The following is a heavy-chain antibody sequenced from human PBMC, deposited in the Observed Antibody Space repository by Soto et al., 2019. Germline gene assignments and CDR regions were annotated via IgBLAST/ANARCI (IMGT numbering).Heavy chain of an antibody. CDR1: GYTFTSYG. Sequence: QVQLVQSGAEVKKPGASVKVSCKASGYTFTSYGISWVRQAPGQGLEWMRWISAYNGNTNYAQKLQGRVTMTTDTSTSTAYMELRSLRSVDTAVYYCARVRRYYDSSGQSDFDYWGQGTLVTVSS. V-gene: IGHV1-18*01. CDR3: ARVRRYYDSSGQSDFDY. J-gene: IGHJ4*02. D-gene: IGHD3-22*01. CDR2: ISAYNGNT.